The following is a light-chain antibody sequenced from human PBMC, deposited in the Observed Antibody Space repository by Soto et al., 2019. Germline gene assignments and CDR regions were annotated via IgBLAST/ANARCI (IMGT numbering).Light chain of an antibody. J-gene: IGKJ5*01. CDR1: QSLSGGY. CDR3: QQNGSLPIT. V-gene: IGKV3-20*01. Sequence: EIVLTQSPGTLSLSPGERATLSCRASQSLSGGYLAWFQQKPGQTPRLLIYSASNMATGIPDRFSGSGSGTDFTRTISRLEPEEFVVYYCQQNGSLPITFGQGTRLEIK. CDR2: SAS.